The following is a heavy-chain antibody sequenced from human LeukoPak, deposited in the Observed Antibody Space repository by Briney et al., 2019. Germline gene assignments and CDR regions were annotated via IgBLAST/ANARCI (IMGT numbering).Heavy chain of an antibody. CDR1: GYTFTTYD. CDR2: LNPNSGKT. J-gene: IGHJ5*02. CDR3: ARVYYFDSRGNWFDP. D-gene: IGHD3-22*01. V-gene: IGHV1-8*01. Sequence: VKISSKASGYTFTTYDINWVRQATGQGLEWMGWLNPNSGKTGYSEKFQGRVTMTRNTSINTAYMELSSLRSEDTAVYYCARVYYFDSRGNWFDPWGQGTLVAVSS.